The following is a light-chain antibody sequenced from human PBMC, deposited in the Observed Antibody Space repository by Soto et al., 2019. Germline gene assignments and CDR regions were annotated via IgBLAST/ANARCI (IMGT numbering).Light chain of an antibody. J-gene: IGLJ3*02. CDR2: EGN. V-gene: IGLV2-14*01. CDR3: SSFTRATSWV. CDR1: STDIGYYTY. Sequence: QSALTQPASVSGSPGQSITLSCTGTSTDIGYYTYVSWYQHHPGNAPKLLIYEGNKRPSGVSDRFSASKSGSTASLTISGLRAEDEADYYCSSFTRATSWVFGGGTQLTVL.